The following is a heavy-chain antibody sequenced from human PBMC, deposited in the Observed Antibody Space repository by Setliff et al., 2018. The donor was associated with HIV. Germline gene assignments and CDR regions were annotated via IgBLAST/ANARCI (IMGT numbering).Heavy chain of an antibody. CDR1: GYTFTDYY. Sequence: GASVKVSCKASGYTFTDYYMHWVRQAPRQGLEWMGWINPYSGGTNFAQKFQGRVTLTRDRSITTVYMELNSLRSDDTAVYYCARDSEGVDVVVDATHFQHWGQGTQVTVSS. V-gene: IGHV1-2*02. J-gene: IGHJ1*01. CDR3: ARDSEGVDVVVDATHFQH. CDR2: INPYSGGT. D-gene: IGHD2-15*01.